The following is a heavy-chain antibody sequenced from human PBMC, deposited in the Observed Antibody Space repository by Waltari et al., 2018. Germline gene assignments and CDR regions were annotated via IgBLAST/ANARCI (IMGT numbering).Heavy chain of an antibody. CDR3: AKTTVTNLIDY. D-gene: IGHD4-17*01. V-gene: IGHV4-38-2*01. CDR1: GYSISSGYY. J-gene: IGHJ4*02. CDR2: IYHSGST. Sequence: QVQLQESGPGLVKPSETLSLTCAVSGYSISSGYYWGWIRQPPGKGLEWIGSIYHSGSTYSTPSLKSRVTISVDTSKNQFSLKLSSVTAADTAVYYCAKTTVTNLIDYWGQGTLVTVSS.